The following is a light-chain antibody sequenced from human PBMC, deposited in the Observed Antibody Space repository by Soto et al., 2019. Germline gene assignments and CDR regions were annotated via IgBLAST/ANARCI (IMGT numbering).Light chain of an antibody. Sequence: DIQMTQSPSTLCASVGASGIITCRASQNISNWFAWYQQKPGKAPDPRIYDASSLKSGVPARFSGSGSGTEFTLTSSSLQPGDSATYYCQQYNTYSTFGQGTRLEI. CDR1: QNISNW. J-gene: IGKJ5*01. CDR2: DAS. V-gene: IGKV1-5*01. CDR3: QQYNTYST.